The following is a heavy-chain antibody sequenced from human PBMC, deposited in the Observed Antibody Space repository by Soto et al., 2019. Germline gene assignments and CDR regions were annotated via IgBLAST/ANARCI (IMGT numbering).Heavy chain of an antibody. CDR2: IYYSGST. CDR1: GGSISSYY. V-gene: IGHV4-59*01. Sequence: SETLSLTCTVSGGSISSYYWSWIRQPPGKGLEWIGYIYYSGSTNYNPSLKSRVTISVDTSKNQFSLKLSSVTAADTAVYYCARSTTYYYEIDYWGQGTLVTVSS. J-gene: IGHJ4*02. D-gene: IGHD3-22*01. CDR3: ARSTTYYYEIDY.